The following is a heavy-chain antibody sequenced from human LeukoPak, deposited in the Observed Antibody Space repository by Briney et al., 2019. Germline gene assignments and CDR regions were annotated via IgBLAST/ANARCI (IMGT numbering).Heavy chain of an antibody. CDR2: ISGSGGST. D-gene: IGHD6-19*01. Sequence: GGSLRLSCAASGFTFSSYSMNWVRQAPGKGLEWVSAISGSGGSTYYADSVKGRFTISRDNSKNTLYLQMNSLRAEDTAVYYCAKNRPIAVAGNFDYWGQGTLVTVSS. J-gene: IGHJ4*02. CDR1: GFTFSSYS. CDR3: AKNRPIAVAGNFDY. V-gene: IGHV3-23*01.